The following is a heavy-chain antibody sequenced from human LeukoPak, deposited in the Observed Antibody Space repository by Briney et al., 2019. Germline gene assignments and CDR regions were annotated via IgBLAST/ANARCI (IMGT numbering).Heavy chain of an antibody. CDR1: GGSFSGYY. D-gene: IGHD5-18*01. Sequence: KPSETLSLTCAVYGGSFSGYYWSWIRQPPGKGLEWIGEINHSGSTNYNPSLKSRVTISVDTSKNQFSLKLSSVTAADTAVYYCARPKWIRKGPVNWFDPWGQGTLVTVSS. CDR3: ARPKWIRKGPVNWFDP. V-gene: IGHV4-34*01. J-gene: IGHJ5*02. CDR2: INHSGST.